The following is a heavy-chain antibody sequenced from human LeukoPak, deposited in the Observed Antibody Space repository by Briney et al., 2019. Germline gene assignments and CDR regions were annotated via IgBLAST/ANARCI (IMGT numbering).Heavy chain of an antibody. CDR3: ARVEWWIRGGNWFDP. CDR2: ISAYNGNT. J-gene: IGHJ5*02. V-gene: IGHV1-18*01. CDR1: GYTFTSYG. Sequence: ASVKVSCKASGYTFTSYGISWVRQAPGQGLEWMGWISAYNGNTNYAQKLQGRVTMTTDTSTSTAYMGLRSLRSDDTAVYYCARVEWWIRGGNWFDPWGQGTLVTVSS. D-gene: IGHD5-18*01.